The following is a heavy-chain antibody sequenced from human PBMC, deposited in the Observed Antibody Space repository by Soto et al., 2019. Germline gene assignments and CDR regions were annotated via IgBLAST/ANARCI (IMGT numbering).Heavy chain of an antibody. V-gene: IGHV3-23*01. CDR3: AKDGSSGFYSHFDW. CDR2: LSGGGGDT. D-gene: IGHD3-22*01. CDR1: RFPLSNYA. Sequence: EVQLLESGGGLVQPGGSLRLSCAASRFPLSNYAMSWVRQVPGQGLEWLSLLSGGGGDTYYADSVKGRFTISRDNSKNTMYLQMDNLRAEDTAVYYCAKDGSSGFYSHFDWWGLGTLVTVSS. J-gene: IGHJ4*02.